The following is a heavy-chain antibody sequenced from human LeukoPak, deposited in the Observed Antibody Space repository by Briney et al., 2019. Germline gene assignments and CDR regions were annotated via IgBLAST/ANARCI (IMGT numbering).Heavy chain of an antibody. CDR1: GFTFSSYS. J-gene: IGHJ4*02. CDR2: ISSSSSSYI. V-gene: IGHV3-21*01. CDR3: ASSLKPGYYDILTGYYPPDY. Sequence: GGSLRLSCAASGFTFSSYSMNGVRQAPGKGLEWVSSISSSSSSYIYYADSVKGRFTISRDSAKNSLYLQMNSLRAEDTAVYYCASSLKPGYYDILTGYYPPDYWGQGTLVTVSS. D-gene: IGHD3-9*01.